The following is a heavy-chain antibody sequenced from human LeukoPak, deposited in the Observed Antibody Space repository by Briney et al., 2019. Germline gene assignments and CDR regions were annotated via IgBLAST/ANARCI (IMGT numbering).Heavy chain of an antibody. CDR2: TYDRSKWYN. CDR3: ASSPAEYSGYDWCFDY. CDR1: GFSVSSNSVD. Sequence: SQTLRLTCAISGFSVSSNSVDWNWLAPSPSIDLESLVRTYDRSKWYNDYAVSVKSRITINPDTSKNQFSLQLNSVTPEDTAVYYCASSPAEYSGYDWCFDYWGQGTRVTVSS. D-gene: IGHD5-12*01. V-gene: IGHV6-1*01. J-gene: IGHJ4*02.